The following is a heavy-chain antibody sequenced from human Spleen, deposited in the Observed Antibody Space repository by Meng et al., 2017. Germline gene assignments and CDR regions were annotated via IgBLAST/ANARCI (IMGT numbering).Heavy chain of an antibody. CDR2: IYTSGST. CDR1: GGSISSGSYY. CDR3: ARWGSGRGYGSYYYYGMDV. Sequence: SETLSLTCTVSGGSISSGSYYWSWIRQPAGKGLEWIGRIYTSGSTNYNPSLKSRVTISVDTSKNQFSLKLSSVTAADTAVYYCARWGSGRGYGSYYYYGMDVWGQGNTVNGAS. J-gene: IGHJ6*01. D-gene: IGHD6-19*01. V-gene: IGHV4-61*02.